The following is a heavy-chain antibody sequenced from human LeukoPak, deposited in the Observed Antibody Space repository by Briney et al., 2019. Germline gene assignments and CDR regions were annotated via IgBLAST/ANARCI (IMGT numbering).Heavy chain of an antibody. CDR3: ARASYDFWSAPFDY. Sequence: SETLSLTCTVSGGSISSYYWSWIRQPPGKGLEWIGYIYYSGSTNYNPSLKSRVTISVDTSKNQFSLKLSSVTAVDTAVYYCARASYDFWSAPFDYWGQGTLVTVSS. D-gene: IGHD3-3*01. V-gene: IGHV4-59*01. CDR2: IYYSGST. J-gene: IGHJ4*02. CDR1: GGSISSYY.